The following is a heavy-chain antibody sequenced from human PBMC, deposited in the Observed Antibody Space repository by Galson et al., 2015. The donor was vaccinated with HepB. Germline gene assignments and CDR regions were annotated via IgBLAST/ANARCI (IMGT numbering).Heavy chain of an antibody. CDR1: GGSISSGDYY. J-gene: IGHJ4*02. V-gene: IGHV4-30-4*01. D-gene: IGHD3-10*01. CDR3: ASYYYGSGREFDY. Sequence: LSLTCTVSGGSISSGDYYWSWIRQPPGKGLEWIGYIYYSGSTYYNPSLKSRVTISVDTSKNQFSLKLSSVTAADTAVYYCASYYYGSGREFDYWGQGTLVTVSS. CDR2: IYYSGST.